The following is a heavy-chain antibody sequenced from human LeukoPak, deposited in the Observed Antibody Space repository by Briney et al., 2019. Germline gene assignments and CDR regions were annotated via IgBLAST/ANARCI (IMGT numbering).Heavy chain of an antibody. CDR1: GGSISSGDYY. D-gene: IGHD5-18*01. J-gene: IGHJ6*02. V-gene: IGHV4-30-4*01. CDR3: ARDSGYSFGPWYYYGIDV. Sequence: PSETLSLTCTVSGGSISSGDYYWSWIRQPPGKGLEWIGYIYYSGSTYYNPSLKSRVTISVDTSKNQFSLKLSSVTAADTAVYYCARDSGYSFGPWYYYGIDVWGQGTTVTVSS. CDR2: IYYSGST.